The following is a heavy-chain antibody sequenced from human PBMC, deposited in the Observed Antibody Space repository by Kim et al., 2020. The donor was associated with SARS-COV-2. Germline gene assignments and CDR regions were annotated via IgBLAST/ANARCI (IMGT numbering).Heavy chain of an antibody. V-gene: IGHV4-31*03. CDR3: AKYYYGSGSYYYFQH. CDR2: IYYSGST. J-gene: IGHJ1*01. CDR1: GGSISSGGFY. Sequence: SETLSLTCTVSGGSISSGGFYWSWIRQHPGKGLEWMGYIYYSGSTYYNPSLKSRVTLSVDTSKNQFSLKLSSVTAADTAVYYCAKYYYGSGSYYYFQHWGQGTLVTVSS. D-gene: IGHD3-10*01.